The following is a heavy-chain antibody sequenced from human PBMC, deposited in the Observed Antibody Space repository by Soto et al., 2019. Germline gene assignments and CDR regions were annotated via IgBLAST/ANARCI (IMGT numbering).Heavy chain of an antibody. D-gene: IGHD3-10*02. J-gene: IGHJ6*02. CDR2: ADCKSKGNN. Sequence: PSQTHSITCALPGERVSRDTASSIWSRQAPARVLDSLGRADCKSKGNNDYALSVKSRVTTSPDTSQKQYSLDLDSVTPEYCAVWYCGDVSLFRGMDVWGQGTLVTVSS. V-gene: IGHV6-1*01. CDR3: GDVSLFRGMDV. CDR1: GERVSRDTAS.